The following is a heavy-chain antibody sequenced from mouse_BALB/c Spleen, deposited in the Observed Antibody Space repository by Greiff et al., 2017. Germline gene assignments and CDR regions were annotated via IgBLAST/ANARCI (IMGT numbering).Heavy chain of an antibody. D-gene: IGHD2-4*01. CDR2: IWAGGST. CDR1: GFSLTSYG. CDR3: ASTMITAWFAY. Sequence: VKLVESGPGLVAPSQSLSITCTVSGFSLTSYGVHWVRQPPGKGLEWLGVIWAGGSTNYNSALMSRLSISKDNSKSQVFLKMNSLQTDDTAMYYCASTMITAWFAYWGQGTLVTVSA. J-gene: IGHJ3*01. V-gene: IGHV2-9*02.